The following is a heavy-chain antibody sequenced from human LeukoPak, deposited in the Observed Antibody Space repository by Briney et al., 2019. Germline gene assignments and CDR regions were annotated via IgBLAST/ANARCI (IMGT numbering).Heavy chain of an antibody. CDR2: INVNSGGT. D-gene: IGHD3-9*01. J-gene: IGHJ5*02. Sequence: ASVKVSCKASGYPFTVYSMNWVRQAPGQGLEWMGRINVNSGGTKYTEKFQGRVTMTRDTSISTAYMELSRLRSDDTAVYYCARDWLGNDILTGDNWLDPWGQGTLVTVSS. CDR1: GYPFTVYS. V-gene: IGHV1-2*06. CDR3: ARDWLGNDILTGDNWLDP.